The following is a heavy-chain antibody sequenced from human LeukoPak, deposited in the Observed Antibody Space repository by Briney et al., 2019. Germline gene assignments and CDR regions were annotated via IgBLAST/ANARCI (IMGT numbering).Heavy chain of an antibody. Sequence: GGSLRLSCAASGFTFSSFAMLWLRQAPGKGLEWVSSIYAAGDRAIYAGSVTGRFVISRDNSKNTVYLQMNSLRDEDTAVYYCAKDLKRDGKYDVDYWGQGTLVTVSS. CDR2: IYAAGDRA. CDR3: AKDLKRDGKYDVDY. J-gene: IGHJ4*02. D-gene: IGHD1-1*01. CDR1: GFTFSSFA. V-gene: IGHV3-23*01.